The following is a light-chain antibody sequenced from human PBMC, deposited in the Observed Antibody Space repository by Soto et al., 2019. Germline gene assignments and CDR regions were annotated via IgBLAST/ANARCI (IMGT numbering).Light chain of an antibody. CDR2: GTS. V-gene: IGKV3-20*01. CDR3: QQYGSSPWT. J-gene: IGKJ1*01. CDR1: QSVRSSF. Sequence: EIVLTQSPGTLSLSPGERATLSCRASQSVRSSFLAWYQQKPGQAPRLLIYGTSSRATGIPDRFSGSGSGTDFTLTVSRLEPEDFAVYFCQQYGSSPWTSGQGTKV.